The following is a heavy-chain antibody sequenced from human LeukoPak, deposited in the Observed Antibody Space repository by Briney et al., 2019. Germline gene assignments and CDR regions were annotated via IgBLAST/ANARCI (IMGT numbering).Heavy chain of an antibody. J-gene: IGHJ5*02. V-gene: IGHV1-18*01. D-gene: IGHD3-16*02. Sequence: GASVKVSCKASGYTFTSYGISWVRQAPGQGLEWMGWISAYNGNTNYAQKLQGRVTMTTDTSTSTAYMELRSLRSDDTAVYCCARGMITFGGVIVSNWFDPWGQGTLVTVSS. CDR3: ARGMITFGGVIVSNWFDP. CDR1: GYTFTSYG. CDR2: ISAYNGNT.